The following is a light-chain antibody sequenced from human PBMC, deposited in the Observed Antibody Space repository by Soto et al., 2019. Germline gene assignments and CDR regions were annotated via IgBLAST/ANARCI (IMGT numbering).Light chain of an antibody. CDR2: AAS. CDR3: QQANSFPRT. J-gene: IGKJ1*01. CDR1: QAISTW. V-gene: IGKV1D-12*01. Sequence: DIQMTQSPSYVSASVGDRVTTTCRASQAISTWLAWYQQKPGKAPKLLIYAASNLQTGVPSRFSGSGSGTDFTLTISSLQPEDFATYYCQQANSFPRTFGQGTKVEIK.